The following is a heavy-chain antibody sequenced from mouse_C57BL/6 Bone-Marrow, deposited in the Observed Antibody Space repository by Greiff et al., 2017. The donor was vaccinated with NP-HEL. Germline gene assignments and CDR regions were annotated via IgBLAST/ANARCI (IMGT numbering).Heavy chain of an antibody. Sequence: VQLKESGGGLVQPKGSLKLSCAASGFSFNTYAMNWVRQAPGKGLEWVARIRSKSNNYATYYADSVKDRFTISRDDSESMLYLQMNNLKTEDTAMYYCVRQVYYDYDPYFAYWGQGTLVTVSA. CDR1: GFSFNTYA. D-gene: IGHD2-4*01. CDR2: IRSKSNNYAT. J-gene: IGHJ3*01. V-gene: IGHV10-1*01. CDR3: VRQVYYDYDPYFAY.